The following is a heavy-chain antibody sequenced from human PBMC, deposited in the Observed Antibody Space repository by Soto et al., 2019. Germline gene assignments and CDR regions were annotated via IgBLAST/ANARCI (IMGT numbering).Heavy chain of an antibody. CDR3: ARYAGNTNEYFQH. D-gene: IGHD3-10*01. J-gene: IGHJ1*01. V-gene: IGHV1-18*01. CDR1: GYTFNTYG. Sequence: QVQLVQSGGEVKKPGASVKVSCKASGYTFNTYGISWVRQAPGQGLEWMAWINAYDGNIIYAQSLEGRVTVTTDTSTSTAYMELTSLSSDDTAVYYCARYAGNTNEYFQHWGQGTRVTVSS. CDR2: INAYDGNI.